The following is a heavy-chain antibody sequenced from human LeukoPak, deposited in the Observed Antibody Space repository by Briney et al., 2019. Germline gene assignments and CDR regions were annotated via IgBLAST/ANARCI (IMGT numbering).Heavy chain of an antibody. D-gene: IGHD1-1*01. V-gene: IGHV4-38-2*02. CDR2: IYHSGST. CDR1: GYSISSGYY. Sequence: SETLSLTCTVSGYSISSGYYWGWIRQPPGKGLEWIGSIYHSGSTYYNPSLKSRVTISVDTSKNQFSLKLSSETAADTAVYYCARKNGDYWGQGTLVTVSS. J-gene: IGHJ4*02. CDR3: ARKNGDY.